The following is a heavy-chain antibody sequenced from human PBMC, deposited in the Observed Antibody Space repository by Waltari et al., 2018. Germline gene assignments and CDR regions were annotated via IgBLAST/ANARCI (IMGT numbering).Heavy chain of an antibody. CDR1: GFTFSRYW. J-gene: IGHJ4*02. V-gene: IGHV3-74*01. Sequence: EVLLVESGGGLVQPGGSLRLSCAASGFTFSRYWIHWVRQVPGKGLAWVSRINEEGSTTDYADSVKGRFTISRDNAKSTLYLQMNSLRAEDTAVYYCASDLAGAKDHWGQGTLVTVSS. CDR2: INEEGSTT. CDR3: ASDLAGAKDH. D-gene: IGHD1-26*01.